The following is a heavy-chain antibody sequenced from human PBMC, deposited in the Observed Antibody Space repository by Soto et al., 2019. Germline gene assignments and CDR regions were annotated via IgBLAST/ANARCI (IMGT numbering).Heavy chain of an antibody. Sequence: PSETLSLTCIILGGSPSNKYWTGVRHAPRNVLEWIGNFADSGKSNYSPSLRSRVSLSVDTSHTQLSLAMSSVTAADTAVYYCARDDRNDYIGNFGYWGQGTLVTVSS. CDR3: ARDDRNDYIGNFGY. J-gene: IGHJ4*02. V-gene: IGHV4-59*12. CDR2: FADSGKS. D-gene: IGHD1-7*01. CDR1: GGSPSNKY.